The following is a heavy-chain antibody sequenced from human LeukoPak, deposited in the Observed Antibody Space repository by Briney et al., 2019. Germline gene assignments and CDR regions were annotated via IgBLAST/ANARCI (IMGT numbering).Heavy chain of an antibody. J-gene: IGHJ5*02. Sequence: WGSLRLSCAASGFTFSSYSFNWVRQAPGKGLEWVSYISRTTSYADSVKGRFTISRDNAKSSLYLQMNSLRAEDTAVYYCTRVQFQWFDPWGQGTLVTVSS. CDR1: GFTFSSYS. CDR2: ISRTT. CDR3: TRVQFQWFDP. D-gene: IGHD6-19*01. V-gene: IGHV3-48*01.